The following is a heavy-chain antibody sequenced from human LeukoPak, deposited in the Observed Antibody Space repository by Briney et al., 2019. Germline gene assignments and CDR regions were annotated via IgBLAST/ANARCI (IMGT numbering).Heavy chain of an antibody. CDR2: INPDSGGT. CDR3: ARIGYFYGSGSVWFDP. V-gene: IGHV1-2*06. D-gene: IGHD3-10*01. Sequence: ASVKVSCKASGYTFTDYYIHWLRQAPGQGLEWMGRINPDSGGTNYAQTFQGRVTVTRDTSISTAYIELSSLKSDDTAVYYCARIGYFYGSGSVWFDPWGQGTLVAVSS. CDR1: GYTFTDYY. J-gene: IGHJ5*02.